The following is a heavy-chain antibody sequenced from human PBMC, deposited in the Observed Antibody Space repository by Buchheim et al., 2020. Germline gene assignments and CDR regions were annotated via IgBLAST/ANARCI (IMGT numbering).Heavy chain of an antibody. D-gene: IGHD3-22*01. CDR1: GYSFTSYW. J-gene: IGHJ5*02. CDR3: ARHGGHYYDRSWFDP. Sequence: EVQLVQSGAEVKKPGESLKISCKGSGYSFTSYWIGWVRQMPGKGLEWMGSIYPDDSDTRYSPSFQGQVTIPADKSITNSTPQWSSLKASDTAMYYCARHGGHYYDRSWFDPWGQGTL. CDR2: IYPDDSDT. V-gene: IGHV5-51*01.